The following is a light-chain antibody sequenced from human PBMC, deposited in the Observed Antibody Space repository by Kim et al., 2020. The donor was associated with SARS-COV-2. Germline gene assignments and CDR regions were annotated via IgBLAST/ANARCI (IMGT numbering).Light chain of an antibody. CDR1: SSNIGAGYH. J-gene: IGLJ1*01. Sequence: QSVLTQPPSVSGAPGQRVTISCTGSSSNIGAGYHVHWYQQLPGTAPKLLIYGNNNRPSGVPDRFSGSNSGTSASLAITGLQAEDEADYYCQSCDTNLTEVFGTGTKVTVL. V-gene: IGLV1-40*01. CDR3: QSCDTNLTEV. CDR2: GNN.